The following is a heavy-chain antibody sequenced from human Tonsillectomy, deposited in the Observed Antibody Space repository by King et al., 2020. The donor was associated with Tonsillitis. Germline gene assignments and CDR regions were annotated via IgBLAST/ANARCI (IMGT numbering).Heavy chain of an antibody. V-gene: IGHV4-34*01. J-gene: IGHJ4*02. CDR1: GGSFSGYY. CDR3: ARGRRSEGFDY. CDR2: INHSGST. Sequence: VQLQQWGAGLLKPSETLSLTCAVYGGSFSGYYWSWIRQPPGKGLEWIGEINHSGSTNYNPSLRSRVTISVDTSKNQFSLKLSSVTTADTAVYYCARGRRSEGFDYWGQGTLVTVSS.